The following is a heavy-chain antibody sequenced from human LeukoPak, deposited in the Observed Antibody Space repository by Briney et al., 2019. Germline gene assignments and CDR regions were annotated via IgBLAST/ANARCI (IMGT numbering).Heavy chain of an antibody. CDR1: GFTFSTYG. D-gene: IGHD4-17*01. V-gene: IGHV3-33*01. CDR3: ARVLTVTFDS. J-gene: IGHJ4*02. CDR2: DGNVK. Sequence: GGSLRLSCTASGFTFSTYGMHWVAQAPGKGLEWVALDGNVKVYADSVKGRFTISRDNSKNTLYLELNSLRVEDTAVYYCARVLTVTFDSWGQGTLVTVSS.